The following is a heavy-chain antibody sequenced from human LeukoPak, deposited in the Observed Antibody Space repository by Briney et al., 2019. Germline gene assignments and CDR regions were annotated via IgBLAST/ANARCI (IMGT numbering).Heavy chain of an antibody. D-gene: IGHD3-22*01. V-gene: IGHV4-4*08. Sequence: SETLSLTCTVSGGSISSYYWSWIRQPPGKGLEWIGYIYYSGSTKYNPSLKSRVTISVDTSKNQFSLKLSSVTAADTAVYYCARDHYYDSSDPGLYWGQGTLVTVSS. CDR1: GGSISSYY. CDR2: IYYSGST. CDR3: ARDHYYDSSDPGLY. J-gene: IGHJ4*02.